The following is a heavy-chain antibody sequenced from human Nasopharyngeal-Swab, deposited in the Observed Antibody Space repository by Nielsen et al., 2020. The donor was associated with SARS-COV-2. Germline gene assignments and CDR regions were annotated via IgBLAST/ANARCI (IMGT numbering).Heavy chain of an antibody. Sequence: GESLKISCAASGFTFSSYAMHWVRQAPGKGLEWVAVISFDGSTKYYADSVKGRFTISRDYSKNTLYLQMNSLRAEDTAVYYCARDFRDSAAVAGTVGAFDIWGQGTMVTVSS. V-gene: IGHV3-30-3*01. CDR1: GFTFSSYA. CDR2: ISFDGSTK. D-gene: IGHD6-19*01. J-gene: IGHJ3*02. CDR3: ARDFRDSAAVAGTVGAFDI.